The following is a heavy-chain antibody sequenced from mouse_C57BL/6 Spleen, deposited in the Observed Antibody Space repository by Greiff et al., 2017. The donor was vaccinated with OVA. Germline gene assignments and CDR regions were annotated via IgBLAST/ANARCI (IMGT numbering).Heavy chain of an antibody. D-gene: IGHD1-1*01. J-gene: IGHJ3*01. CDR1: GFTFTDYY. Sequence: EVTVEESGGGLVQPGGSLSLSCAASGFTFTDYYMSWVRQPPGKALEWLGFIRNKANGYTTEYSASVKGRFTISRDNSQSILYLQMNALRAEDSATYYCARSLYYYGSSYSWFAYWGQGTLVTVSA. CDR2: IRNKANGYTT. V-gene: IGHV7-3*01. CDR3: ARSLYYYGSSYSWFAY.